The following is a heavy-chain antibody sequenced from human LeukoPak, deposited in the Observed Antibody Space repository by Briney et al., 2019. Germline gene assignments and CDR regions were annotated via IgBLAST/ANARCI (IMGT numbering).Heavy chain of an antibody. CDR1: GFTFSSYS. D-gene: IGHD5-12*01. Sequence: GGSLRLSCAASGFTFSSYSMNWVRQAPGKGLEWVSSISSSSSYIYYADSVKGRFTISRDNAKNSLYLQMNSLRAEDTAVYYCARNVWLDVAFDIWGQGTMVTVSS. CDR3: ARNVWLDVAFDI. CDR2: ISSSSSYI. V-gene: IGHV3-21*01. J-gene: IGHJ3*02.